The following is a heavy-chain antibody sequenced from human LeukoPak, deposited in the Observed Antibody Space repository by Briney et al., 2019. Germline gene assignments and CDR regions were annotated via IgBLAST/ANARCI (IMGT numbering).Heavy chain of an antibody. CDR1: GYTFTSYG. CDR2: INPNVGTT. J-gene: IGHJ4*02. CDR3: ARGSYYFDY. D-gene: IGHD1-26*01. V-gene: IGHV1-46*01. Sequence: SVKVSCKASGYTFTSYGISWVRQAPGQGLEWMGIINPNVGTTTYAQNFQGRVTMTRDTYTSTVYMELSSLRSEDTAVYYCARGSYYFDYWGQGTLVTVSS.